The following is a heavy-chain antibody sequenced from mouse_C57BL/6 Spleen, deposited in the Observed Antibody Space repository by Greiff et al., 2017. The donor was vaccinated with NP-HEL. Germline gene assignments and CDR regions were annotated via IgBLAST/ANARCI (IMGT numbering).Heavy chain of an antibody. J-gene: IGHJ3*01. D-gene: IGHD2-5*01. Sequence: VKLVDSFPGLVQPSQSLSITCTVSGFSLTSYGVHWVRQSPGKGLEWLGVIWSGGSTDYNAAFISRLSISKDNSKSQVFFKMNSLQADDTAIYYCARKGLYSNYEDYWGQGTLVTVSA. CDR1: GFSLTSYG. V-gene: IGHV2-2*01. CDR3: ARKGLYSNYEDY. CDR2: IWSGGST.